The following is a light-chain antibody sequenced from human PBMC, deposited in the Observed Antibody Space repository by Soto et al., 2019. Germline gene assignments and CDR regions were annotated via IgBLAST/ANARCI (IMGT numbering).Light chain of an antibody. Sequence: EIVMMQSPATLSVSPGERATLSCRASRNVLSNLAWYQQKPGQAPRLLIYGASTRATGLPARFSGSGSGTQFTLTISSLQSEDFAVYYCQQYNNWPITFGQGTRLEI. CDR3: QQYNNWPIT. CDR2: GAS. CDR1: RNVLSN. J-gene: IGKJ5*01. V-gene: IGKV3-15*01.